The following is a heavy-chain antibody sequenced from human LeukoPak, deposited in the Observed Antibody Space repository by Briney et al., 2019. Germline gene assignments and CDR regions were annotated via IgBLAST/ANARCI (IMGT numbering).Heavy chain of an antibody. CDR2: ISGSGGSS. J-gene: IGHJ4*02. V-gene: IGHV3-23*01. CDR1: GFTFGSFA. D-gene: IGHD1-26*01. Sequence: PGGSLRPSCAASGFTFGSFALSWVRQAPRKGLEWVSAISGSGGSSYYVDSVKGRFTISRDNSKNTLYLQMNSLRADDTAVYYCAKGSSGSYHPGYFDYWGQGTLVTVSS. CDR3: AKGSSGSYHPGYFDY.